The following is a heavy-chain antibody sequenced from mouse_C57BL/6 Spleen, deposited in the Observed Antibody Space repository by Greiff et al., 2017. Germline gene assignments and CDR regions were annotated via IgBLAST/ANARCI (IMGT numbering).Heavy chain of an antibody. V-gene: IGHV1-54*01. Sequence: VQLQQSGAELVRPGTSVKVSCKASGYAFTNYLIEWVKQRPGQGLEWIGVINPGSGGTNYNEKFKGKATLTADTSSSTAYMQLSSLTSEDSAVYFCARSGQLGQEEYYFDYWGQGTTLTVSS. J-gene: IGHJ2*01. CDR3: ARSGQLGQEEYYFDY. CDR2: INPGSGGT. D-gene: IGHD4-1*02. CDR1: GYAFTNYL.